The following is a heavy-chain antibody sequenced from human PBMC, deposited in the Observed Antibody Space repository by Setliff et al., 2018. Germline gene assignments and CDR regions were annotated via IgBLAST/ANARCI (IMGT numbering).Heavy chain of an antibody. D-gene: IGHD6-19*01. J-gene: IGHJ3*02. CDR2: IYTSGST. CDR1: GGSISSGIYY. V-gene: IGHV4-61*09. Sequence: SETLSLTCTVSGGSISSGIYYWSWIRQPAGKGLEWIGHIYTSGSTNYNPSLKSRVTISVDTSKNQFSLKLSSVTAADTAVYYCARGWGSGWSKEGAFDIWGQGTMVTVSS. CDR3: ARGWGSGWSKEGAFDI.